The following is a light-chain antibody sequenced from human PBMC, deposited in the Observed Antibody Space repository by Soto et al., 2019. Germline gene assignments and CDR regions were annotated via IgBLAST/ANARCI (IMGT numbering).Light chain of an antibody. CDR1: QSVSSY. CDR3: QQYGSSPTT. CDR2: GAS. Sequence: EIVMTQSPATLSVSPGERATLSCRASQSVSSYLAWYQQKPGQAPRLLIYGASSRATGIPDRFSGSGSGTDFTLTISRLEPEDFAVYYCQQYGSSPTTFAQGTRLEIK. V-gene: IGKV3-20*01. J-gene: IGKJ5*01.